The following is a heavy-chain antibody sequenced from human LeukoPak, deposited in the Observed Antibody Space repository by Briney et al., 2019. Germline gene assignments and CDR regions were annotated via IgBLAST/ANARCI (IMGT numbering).Heavy chain of an antibody. V-gene: IGHV4-39*07. D-gene: IGHD3-22*01. Sequence: SETLSLTCTVSGGSISSISYYWGWIRQPPGKGLEWIGSIYYSGSTYYNPSLKSRVTISVDTSKNQFSLKLSSVTAADTAVYYCASHYYDSSGYYSYYFDYWGQGTLVTVSS. J-gene: IGHJ4*02. CDR3: ASHYYDSSGYYSYYFDY. CDR1: GGSISSISYY. CDR2: IYYSGST.